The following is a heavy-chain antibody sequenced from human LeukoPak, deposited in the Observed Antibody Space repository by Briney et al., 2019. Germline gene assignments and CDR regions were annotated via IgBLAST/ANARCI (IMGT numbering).Heavy chain of an antibody. CDR3: ARDPSSSWPPY. D-gene: IGHD6-13*01. V-gene: IGHV3-7*01. J-gene: IGHJ4*02. CDR1: GFSFSTYW. CDR2: IKEDGSEK. Sequence: GGSLRLSCAASGFSFSTYWMNWVRQAPGKGLEWVANIKEDGSEKYYVNSVKGRFTISRDNAKNSLFLQMNSLRAEDTAVYYYARDPSSSWPPYWGQGTLVTVSS.